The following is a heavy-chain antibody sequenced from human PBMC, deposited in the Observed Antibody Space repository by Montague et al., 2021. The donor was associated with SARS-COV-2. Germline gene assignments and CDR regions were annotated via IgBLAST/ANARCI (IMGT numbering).Heavy chain of an antibody. Sequence: SETLSLTCTVSGGSISSFYWSWFRQPPGKGLEWIGYISDSGSTNYNPSLTGRVTMSVDTSKNQFSLKLNSVTAADTAVYYRARHYSATLPAVYWGQGTLVTVSS. J-gene: IGHJ4*02. V-gene: IGHV4-59*08. CDR1: GGSISSFY. CDR3: ARHYSATLPAVY. D-gene: IGHD2-15*01. CDR2: ISDSGST.